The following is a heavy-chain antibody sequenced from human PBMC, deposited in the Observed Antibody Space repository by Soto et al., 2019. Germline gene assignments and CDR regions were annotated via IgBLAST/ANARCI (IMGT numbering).Heavy chain of an antibody. D-gene: IGHD5-12*01. CDR1: GGSIDGYN. V-gene: IGHV4-59*08. J-gene: IGHJ6*01. CDR3: VRQGIGRLHGLVDV. Sequence: QVQLQESGPGLVKPSETLSLTCTVSGGSIDGYNCSWIRQTPGKALEWVGYVYDNGDSGYNPSLKSRVTLSMETSKSQFPLQLRSVTAADTAVYYGVRQGIGRLHGLVDVWGRGTTVTVS. CDR2: VYDNGDS.